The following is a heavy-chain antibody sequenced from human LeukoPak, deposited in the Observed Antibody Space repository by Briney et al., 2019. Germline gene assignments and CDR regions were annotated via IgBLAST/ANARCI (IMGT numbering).Heavy chain of an antibody. CDR1: GYTFTSYG. CDR3: ARDLAAAGTSGY. V-gene: IGHV1-18*04. CDR2: ISAYNGNT. J-gene: IGHJ4*02. Sequence: ASVKVSCKASGYTFTSYGISWVRQAPGQGLGWMGWISAYNGNTNYAQKLQGRATMTTDTSTSTAYMELRSLRSDDTAVYYCARDLAAAGTSGYWGQGTLVTVSS. D-gene: IGHD6-13*01.